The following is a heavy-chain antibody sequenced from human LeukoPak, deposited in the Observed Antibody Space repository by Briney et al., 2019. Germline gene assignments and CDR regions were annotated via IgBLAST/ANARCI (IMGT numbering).Heavy chain of an antibody. CDR3: AKDPTHYRVWDYYETIGLSY. Sequence: GGTLRLSCAASGFTFSSYGMSWVRQAPGKGLEWVSAISGSGGSTYYADSVKGRFTISRDNSKNTLYLQMNSLRAEDTAVYYCAKDPTHYRVWDYYETIGLSYWGQGTLVTVSS. CDR2: ISGSGGST. J-gene: IGHJ4*02. CDR1: GFTFSSYG. D-gene: IGHD3-22*01. V-gene: IGHV3-23*01.